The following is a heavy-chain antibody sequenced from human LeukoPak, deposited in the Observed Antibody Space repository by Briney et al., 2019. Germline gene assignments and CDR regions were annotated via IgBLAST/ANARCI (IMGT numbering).Heavy chain of an antibody. D-gene: IGHD3-22*01. V-gene: IGHV4-59*08. CDR2: IYYSGST. Sequence: SETLSLTCTVSGGSISSYYWSWIRQPPGKGLEWIGYIYYSGSTNYNPSLKSRVTISVDTSKNQFSLKLSSVTAADTAVYYCGGSSGYHPDPYYFDYWGQGTQVTVSS. J-gene: IGHJ4*02. CDR3: GGSSGYHPDPYYFDY. CDR1: GGSISSYY.